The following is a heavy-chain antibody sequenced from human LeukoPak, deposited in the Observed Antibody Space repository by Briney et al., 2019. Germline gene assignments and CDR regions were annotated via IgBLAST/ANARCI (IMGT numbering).Heavy chain of an antibody. J-gene: IGHJ3*02. Sequence: PGGSLRLSCAVSGFTFSSYAMSWVRQAPGKGLEWVSAISGSGGSTYYADSVKGRFTISRDNSKNTLYLQMNSLRAEDTAVYYCAKDWYFLEWLGAFDIWGQGTMVTVSS. V-gene: IGHV3-23*01. CDR2: ISGSGGST. CDR1: GFTFSSYA. D-gene: IGHD3-3*01. CDR3: AKDWYFLEWLGAFDI.